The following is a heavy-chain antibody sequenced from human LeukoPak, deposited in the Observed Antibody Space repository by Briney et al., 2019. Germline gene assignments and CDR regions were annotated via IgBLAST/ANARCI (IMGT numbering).Heavy chain of an antibody. D-gene: IGHD4-23*01. CDR2: IYYSGST. V-gene: IGHV4-59*01. J-gene: IGHJ3*02. CDR1: GGSISSYY. Sequence: SETLSLTCTVSGGSISSYYWSWIRQPPRKGLEWIGYIYYSGSTNYNPSLKSRVTISVGTSKNQFSLKLSSVTAADTAVYYCARDRRTSTVVDAFAIWGQGTMVTVSS. CDR3: ARDRRTSTVVDAFAI.